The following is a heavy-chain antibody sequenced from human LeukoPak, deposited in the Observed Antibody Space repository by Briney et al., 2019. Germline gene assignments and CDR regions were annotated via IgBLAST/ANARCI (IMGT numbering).Heavy chain of an antibody. Sequence: PSETLSLTCSVSGGSISNYYWNWIRQAPGKGLEWIGYIFYSGSTNYNPSLKIRVTISVDTSRNQFSLRLSSVTAADTAVYYCARLRSSEFDLWGRGTLVTVSS. CDR2: IFYSGST. D-gene: IGHD4-17*01. V-gene: IGHV4-59*08. J-gene: IGHJ2*01. CDR1: GGSISNYY. CDR3: ARLRSSEFDL.